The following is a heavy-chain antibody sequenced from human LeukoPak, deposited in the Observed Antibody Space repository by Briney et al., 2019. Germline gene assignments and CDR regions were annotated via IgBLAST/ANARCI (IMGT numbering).Heavy chain of an antibody. CDR1: GFTFSSYG. Sequence: GGSLRLSCAASGFTFSSYGMSWVRQAPGKGLEWVSAISGSGSSTYYADSVKGRFTISRDNSKNTLYLQMNSLRAEDTAVYYCASTPKDFDYWGQGTLVTVSS. J-gene: IGHJ4*02. V-gene: IGHV3-23*01. CDR2: ISGSGSST. CDR3: ASTPKDFDY.